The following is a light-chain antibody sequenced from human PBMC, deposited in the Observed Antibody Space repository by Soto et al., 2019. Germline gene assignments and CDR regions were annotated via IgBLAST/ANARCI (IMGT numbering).Light chain of an antibody. V-gene: IGKV3-20*01. J-gene: IGKJ4*01. CDR2: DAS. CDR3: HQYASPPLT. Sequence: EIVLTQSPGTLSLSPGERATLSCRASQSVGNNYLAWYQQKPGQAPRLLVYDASNRAAGVPGRFSGSGSGTYFLLTISRLAAEDVAVYYCHQYASPPLTFGGGVKVEIK. CDR1: QSVGNNY.